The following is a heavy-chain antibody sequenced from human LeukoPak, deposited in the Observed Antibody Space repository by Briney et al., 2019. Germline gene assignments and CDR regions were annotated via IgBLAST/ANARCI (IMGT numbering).Heavy chain of an antibody. D-gene: IGHD3-22*01. CDR1: GFTFSTYS. J-gene: IGHJ4*02. V-gene: IGHV3-21*01. Sequence: GGSLRLSCSASGFTFSTYSMNWVRQAPGKGLEWVSAITSSSTYTYYADSVRGRFAISRDNSKNSLYLQMNSVTVEDTAVYYCARNKMYYYDTSGFYFFDSWGQGTLVTVSS. CDR3: ARNKMYYYDTSGFYFFDS. CDR2: ITSSSTYT.